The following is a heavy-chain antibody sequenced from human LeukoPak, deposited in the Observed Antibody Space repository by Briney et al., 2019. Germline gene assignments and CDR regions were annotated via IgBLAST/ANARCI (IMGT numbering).Heavy chain of an antibody. V-gene: IGHV1-69*13. CDR1: GGTFSSYA. J-gene: IGHJ4*02. CDR2: IIPIFGTA. D-gene: IGHD1-26*01. CDR3: ARVPVGATTGYYFDY. Sequence: ASVKVSCKASGGTFSSYAISWVRQAPGQGLEWMGGIIPIFGTANYAQKFQGRVTITADESTSTAYVELSSLRSEDTAVYYCARVPVGATTGYYFDYWGQGTLVTVSS.